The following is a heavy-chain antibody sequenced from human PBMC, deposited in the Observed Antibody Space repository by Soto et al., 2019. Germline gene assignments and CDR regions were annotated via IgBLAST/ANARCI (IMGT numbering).Heavy chain of an antibody. CDR3: ASDYDYMDV. CDR2: ISGYNGNT. Sequence: LVQSGAEVKKPGASVKVSCKASGYTFTNYAISWVRQAPGQGLEWMGWISGYNGNTKYAQNLQGRVTMTTDTSKTTAYMEVRTLRSDDTAVYYCASDYDYMDVWGKGTTVTVSS. CDR1: GYTFTNYA. J-gene: IGHJ6*03. V-gene: IGHV1-18*01.